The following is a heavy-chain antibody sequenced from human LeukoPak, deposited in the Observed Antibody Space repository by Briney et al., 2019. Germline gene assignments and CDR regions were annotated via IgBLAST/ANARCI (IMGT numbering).Heavy chain of an antibody. CDR1: GFTFSRYS. V-gene: IGHV3-21*01. D-gene: IGHD2-2*01. Sequence: GGSLRLSCAASGFTFSRYSMNWVRQAPGKGLEWVSTISSTRTYIYYADSVEGRFTISRDNSKNTLYLQMNSLRVEDTAVYYCARMRGPYCSSNGCYVEYWGQGALVTVSS. CDR2: ISSTRTYI. J-gene: IGHJ4*02. CDR3: ARMRGPYCSSNGCYVEY.